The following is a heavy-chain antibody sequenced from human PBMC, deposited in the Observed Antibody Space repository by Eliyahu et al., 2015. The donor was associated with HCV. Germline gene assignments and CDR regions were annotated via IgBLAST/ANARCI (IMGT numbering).Heavy chain of an antibody. Sequence: EVQLVESGGGLVQPGGSLRLSCAXSXFXFXXXWMSWVRQAPGKGLEWVANIKQDGSEKYYVDSVKGRFTISRDNAKNSLYLQMNSLRAEDTAVYYCARDRKGYDDAFDIWGQGTMVTVSS. CDR2: IKQDGSEK. CDR3: ARDRKGYDDAFDI. D-gene: IGHD5-12*01. J-gene: IGHJ3*02. CDR1: XFXFXXXW. V-gene: IGHV3-7*01.